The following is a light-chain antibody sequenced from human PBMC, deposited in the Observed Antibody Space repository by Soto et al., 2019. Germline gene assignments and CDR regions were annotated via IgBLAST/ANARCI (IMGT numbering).Light chain of an antibody. V-gene: IGKV3-15*01. CDR2: DAS. CDR1: QSLTTN. CDR3: QEYDDWPLT. Sequence: EVVMTQSPGTLSVSPGERAILSCRASQSLTTNLAWYQQKPGQAPRLLIHDASTRATGIPARFSGSGSGTEFTLTISSLQSEDFAVYYCQEYDDWPLTFGQGTRL. J-gene: IGKJ5*01.